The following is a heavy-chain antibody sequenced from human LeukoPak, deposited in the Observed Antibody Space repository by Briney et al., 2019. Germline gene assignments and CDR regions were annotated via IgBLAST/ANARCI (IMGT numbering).Heavy chain of an antibody. D-gene: IGHD2-2*02. Sequence: TGGSLRLSCAASGFTFDDYGMSWVRQAPGKGLEWGSGINWNGGSTGYADSVKGRFTISRDNAKDSLYLQMNSLRAEDTALYYCARPLHLGYCSSTSCYTVPFDYWGQGTLVTVSS. CDR3: ARPLHLGYCSSTSCYTVPFDY. J-gene: IGHJ4*02. V-gene: IGHV3-20*04. CDR2: INWNGGST. CDR1: GFTFDDYG.